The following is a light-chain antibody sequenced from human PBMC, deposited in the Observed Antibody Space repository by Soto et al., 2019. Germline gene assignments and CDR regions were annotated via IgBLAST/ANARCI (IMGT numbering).Light chain of an antibody. Sequence: DIQMTQSPSTLSESVGDRVTITCRASQSISSWLTWYQQKPGKAPKLLIYKASSLESGVPSRFSGSGSGTEFTLTISSLQPDDFATYYCQQYRTFGQGTKVDIK. CDR2: KAS. CDR1: QSISSW. CDR3: QQYRT. V-gene: IGKV1-5*03. J-gene: IGKJ1*01.